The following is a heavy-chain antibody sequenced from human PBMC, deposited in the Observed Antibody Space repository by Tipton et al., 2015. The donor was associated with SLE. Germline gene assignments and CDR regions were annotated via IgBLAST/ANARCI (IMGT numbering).Heavy chain of an antibody. D-gene: IGHD3-16*01. CDR3: AGGTGAYFDH. J-gene: IGHJ4*02. V-gene: IGHV3-30*02. Sequence: SLRLSCAASGFTFGDYGMHWVRQAPGKGLEWVAFIRADGSNKDYADSVKGRFTISRDNSKNTLDLQMNRLRVEDTAVYYCAGGTGAYFDHWGQGTLVTVSS. CDR2: IRADGSNK. CDR1: GFTFGDYG.